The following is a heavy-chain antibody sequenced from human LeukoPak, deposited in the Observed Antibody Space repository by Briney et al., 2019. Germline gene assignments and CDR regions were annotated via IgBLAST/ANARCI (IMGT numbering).Heavy chain of an antibody. CDR1: GVSISSSNSY. Sequence: PSETLSLTCTVSGVSISSSNSYWGRIRQPPGKGLEWIGSIYYTGNTYYNASLKSRFTISIDTSNNQISLRLISVTATDTAMYYCARQTGSGLFTLPGGQGTLVTVSS. D-gene: IGHD3/OR15-3a*01. CDR2: IYYTGNT. CDR3: ARQTGSGLFTLP. V-gene: IGHV4-39*01. J-gene: IGHJ4*02.